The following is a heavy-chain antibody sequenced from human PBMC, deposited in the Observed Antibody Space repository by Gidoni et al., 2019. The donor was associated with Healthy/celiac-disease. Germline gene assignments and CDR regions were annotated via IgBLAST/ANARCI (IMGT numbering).Heavy chain of an antibody. D-gene: IGHD3-10*01. CDR3: ARANYGSGGDY. CDR2: INHSGST. J-gene: IGHJ4*02. Sequence: QVQLQRWGAGLLKPSATLSLTCAVYGGSFSGYYWSWIRQPPGKGLEWIGEINHSGSTNYNPSPKSRVTISVDTAKNQFSLKLSSVTAADTAVYYCARANYGSGGDYWGQGTLVTVSS. CDR1: GGSFSGYY. V-gene: IGHV4-34*01.